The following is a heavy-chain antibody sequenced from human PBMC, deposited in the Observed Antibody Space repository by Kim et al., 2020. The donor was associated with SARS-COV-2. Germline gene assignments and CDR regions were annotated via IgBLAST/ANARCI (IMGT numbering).Heavy chain of an antibody. Sequence: ASVKVSCKASGYTFTSYGISWVRQAPGQGLEWMGWISAYNGNTNYAQKLQGRVTMTTDTSTSTAYMELRSLRSDDTAVYYCARAPPVTTSRPPWEAHEDFDYWGQGTLVTVSS. J-gene: IGHJ4*02. CDR2: ISAYNGNT. CDR1: GYTFTSYG. CDR3: ARAPPVTTSRPPWEAHEDFDY. V-gene: IGHV1-18*01. D-gene: IGHD4-4*01.